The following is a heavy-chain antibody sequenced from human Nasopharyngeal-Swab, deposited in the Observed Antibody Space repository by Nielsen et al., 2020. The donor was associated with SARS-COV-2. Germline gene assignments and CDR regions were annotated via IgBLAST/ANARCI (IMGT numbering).Heavy chain of an antibody. J-gene: IGHJ1*01. CDR3: ARDGYSSSWTLFAEYFQH. CDR2: ISSSSSTI. V-gene: IGHV3-48*04. Sequence: ESLKISCAASGFTFSSYSMNWVRQAPGKGLEWVSYISSSSSTIYYADSVKGRFTISRDNAKNSLYLQMNSLRAEDTAVYYCARDGYSSSWTLFAEYFQHWGQGTLVTVSS. CDR1: GFTFSSYS. D-gene: IGHD6-13*01.